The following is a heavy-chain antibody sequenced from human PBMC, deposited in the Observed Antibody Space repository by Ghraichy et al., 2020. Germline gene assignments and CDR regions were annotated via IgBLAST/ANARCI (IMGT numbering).Heavy chain of an antibody. D-gene: IGHD3-3*01. CDR1: GFTFSSYS. CDR2: IFSSSSTI. V-gene: IGHV3-48*02. CDR3: ATGITIFGVVPRGDAFDI. J-gene: IGHJ3*02. Sequence: GGSLRLSCAASGFTFSSYSMNWVRQAPGKGLEWVSYIFSSSSTIYYADSVKGRFTISRDNAKNSLYLQMNSLRDEDTAVYYCATGITIFGVVPRGDAFDIWGQGTMVTVSS.